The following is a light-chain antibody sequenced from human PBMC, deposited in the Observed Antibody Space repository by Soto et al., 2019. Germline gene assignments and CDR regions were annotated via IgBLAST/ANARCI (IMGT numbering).Light chain of an antibody. CDR1: QSVSSSY. Sequence: EIVLTQSPGTLSLSPGERATLSCRASQSVSSSYLAWYQQKPGQAPRLLIYGASSRATGIPDRFSGSGSGTDFTLTISRLEPEDFVVYYCKQYGSSPRTTCGQGTKVEIK. CDR3: KQYGSSPRTT. J-gene: IGKJ1*01. V-gene: IGKV3-20*01. CDR2: GAS.